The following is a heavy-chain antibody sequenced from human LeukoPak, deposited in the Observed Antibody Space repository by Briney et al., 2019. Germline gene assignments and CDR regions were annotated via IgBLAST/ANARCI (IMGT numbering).Heavy chain of an antibody. Sequence: PSETLSLTCTVSGGSISSYYWSWIRQPPGQGLEWIGYIYYSGSTNYNPSLKSRFTISVDTSKNQFSLKLSSVTAADTAVYYCARGLEMATIRGPTFDYWGQGTLVTVSS. CDR1: GGSISSYY. V-gene: IGHV4-59*01. CDR2: IYYSGST. D-gene: IGHD5-24*01. J-gene: IGHJ4*02. CDR3: ARGLEMATIRGPTFDY.